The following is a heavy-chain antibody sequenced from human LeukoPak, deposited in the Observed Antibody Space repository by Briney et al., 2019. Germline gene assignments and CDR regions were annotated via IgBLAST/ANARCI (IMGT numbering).Heavy chain of an antibody. D-gene: IGHD3-22*01. CDR3: ASDYYDSSGYRFDY. Sequence: GASVKVSCKASGGTFSSYAISWVRQAPGQGLEWVGGIIPIFGTANYAQKFQGRVTITTDESTSTAYMELSSLRSEDTAVYYCASDYYDSSGYRFDYWGQGTLVTVSS. CDR2: IIPIFGTA. V-gene: IGHV1-69*05. J-gene: IGHJ4*02. CDR1: GGTFSSYA.